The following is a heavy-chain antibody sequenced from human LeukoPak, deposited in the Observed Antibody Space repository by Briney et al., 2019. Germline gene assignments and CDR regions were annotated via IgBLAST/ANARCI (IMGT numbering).Heavy chain of an antibody. D-gene: IGHD2-2*01. V-gene: IGHV5-51*01. J-gene: IGHJ4*02. CDR2: KYPGDSDT. Sequence: GGPLKISCKGSGSPFTSYWIGWVRQLPGKGLEWMGIKYPGDSDTRYSTSFQGQVTISADKSISTAYLQWSSLKASDTAMYYCARPSRDCSSTSCPFDYWGQGTLVTVSS. CDR1: GSPFTSYW. CDR3: ARPSRDCSSTSCPFDY.